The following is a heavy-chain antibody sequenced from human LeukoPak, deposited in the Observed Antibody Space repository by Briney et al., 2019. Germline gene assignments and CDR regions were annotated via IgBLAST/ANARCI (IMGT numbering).Heavy chain of an antibody. V-gene: IGHV3-48*01. J-gene: IGHJ4*02. D-gene: IGHD6-19*01. CDR2: ITSSSDTI. CDR1: GFTFSSYT. CDR3: ARFDSSGWYHVGD. Sequence: GGSLRLSCAASGFTFSSYTMNWVRQAPGKGLEGLSYITSSSDTIYYADSVEGRFTTSRHNAKKSLYPQMNSLRAEDTAVYYCARFDSSGWYHVGDWGQGTLVTVSS.